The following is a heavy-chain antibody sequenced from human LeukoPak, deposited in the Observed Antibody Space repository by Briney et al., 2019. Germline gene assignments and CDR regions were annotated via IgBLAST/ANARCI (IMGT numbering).Heavy chain of an antibody. V-gene: IGHV4-34*01. D-gene: IGHD3-10*01. J-gene: IGHJ5*01. Sequence: SETLSLTCAVYGGSFSGYYWSWIRQPPGKGLEWIGEINHSGSTNYNPSLKSRVTISVDTSKNQFSLKLTTVTAADTAVDYCARGADYYGSGRYYKRYNWFDPWGQGTLVTVSS. CDR3: ARGADYYGSGRYYKRYNWFDP. CDR2: INHSGST. CDR1: GGSFSGYY.